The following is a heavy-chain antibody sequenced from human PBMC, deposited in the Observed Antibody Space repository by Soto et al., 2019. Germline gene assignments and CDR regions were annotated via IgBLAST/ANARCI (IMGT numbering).Heavy chain of an antibody. CDR1: GYTFTSYD. Sequence: QVQLVQSGAEVKKPGASVKVSCKASGYTFTSYDINWVRQATGQGLEWMGWMNPNSGNTGYAQKFQGRVTMTRNTSISTAYIELSILRSEDTAVYYCARGRDYIVATNHPDYWGQGTLVTVSS. D-gene: IGHD5-12*01. CDR2: MNPNSGNT. J-gene: IGHJ4*02. V-gene: IGHV1-8*01. CDR3: ARGRDYIVATNHPDY.